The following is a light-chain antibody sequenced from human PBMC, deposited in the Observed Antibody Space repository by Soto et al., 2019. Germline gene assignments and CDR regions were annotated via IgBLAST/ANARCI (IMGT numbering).Light chain of an antibody. CDR3: QPIFEIPRYT. V-gene: IGKV1-39*01. CDR2: AAS. Sequence: DIQMTQSPSSLSASIGDRVTITCRASQSIATYVTWFQQKPGKAPKLLINAASSLQSGVPSRFSGSGSGTDFSLTISGLLPDDFATYCCQPIFEIPRYTFGQGTKLDIK. CDR1: QSIATY. J-gene: IGKJ2*01.